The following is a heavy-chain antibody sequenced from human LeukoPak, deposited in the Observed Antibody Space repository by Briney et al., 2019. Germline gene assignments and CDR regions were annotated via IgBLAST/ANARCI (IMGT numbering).Heavy chain of an antibody. J-gene: IGHJ6*02. D-gene: IGHD2-2*01. CDR1: GFTFSSYG. Sequence: PGGSLRLSCAASGFTFSSYGMRWVRQAPGKGLEWVAAISYDGSDKYYADSVKGRFTISKDNSKNTLSLQMNSLRAEDTAVFFGAKDLRYCSGTSCYEASGMDIWGQGTTVTVSS. CDR2: ISYDGSDK. V-gene: IGHV3-30*18. CDR3: AKDLRYCSGTSCYEASGMDI.